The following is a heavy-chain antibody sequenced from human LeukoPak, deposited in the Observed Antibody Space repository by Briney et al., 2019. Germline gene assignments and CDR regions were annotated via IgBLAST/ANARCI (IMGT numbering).Heavy chain of an antibody. J-gene: IGHJ4*02. V-gene: IGHV3-9*01. CDR3: ARSSAVPFYYN. Sequence: PGGSLRLSCAASGFTFDDYAMHWVRQAPGKGLEWVSGISWNSGSIGYADSVKGRFTISRDNAKNSLYLQMNSLRAVDTAVYYCARSSAVPFYYNWGQGILVTVSS. D-gene: IGHD1-26*01. CDR2: ISWNSGSI. CDR1: GFTFDDYA.